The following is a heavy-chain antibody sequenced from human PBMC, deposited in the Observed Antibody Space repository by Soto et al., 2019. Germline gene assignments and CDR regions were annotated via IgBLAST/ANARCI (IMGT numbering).Heavy chain of an antibody. V-gene: IGHV3-64D*06. D-gene: IGHD3-16*01. CDR2: IGSNGASK. CDR3: FRGGGAYALSSLWFGS. J-gene: IGHJ5*01. CDR1: GFTFSQSA. Sequence: PGGSLTLFYSAAGFTFSQSAMHWIRQAPGKGLEYVAAIGSNGASKFYPGSVKGRFIISRDNSKNTLFLQMNTLRPDDTAVYYCFRGGGAYALSSLWFGSWGQGTRVTV.